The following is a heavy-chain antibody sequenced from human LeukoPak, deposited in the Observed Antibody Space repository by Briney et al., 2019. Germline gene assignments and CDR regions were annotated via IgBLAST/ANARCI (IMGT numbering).Heavy chain of an antibody. V-gene: IGHV3-48*04. CDR1: GFTFSSYW. J-gene: IGHJ5*02. D-gene: IGHD2-2*01. Sequence: TGGSLRLSCAASGFTFSSYWMSWVRQAPGKGLEWVAYISSSGSTIYYADSVKGRFTISRDNAKNSLYLQMNSLRAEDTAVYYCAREARYCSSTSCNWFDPWGQGTLVTVSS. CDR2: ISSSGSTI. CDR3: AREARYCSSTSCNWFDP.